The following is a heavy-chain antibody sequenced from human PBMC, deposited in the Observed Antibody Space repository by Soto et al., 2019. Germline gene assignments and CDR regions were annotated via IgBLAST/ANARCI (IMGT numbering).Heavy chain of an antibody. CDR1: GGSISSGNW. CDR3: ARNVRYYIDY. V-gene: IGHV4-4*02. CDR2: IYHSGIT. Sequence: QVLLQESGPGLVKPSGTLSLTCAVSGGSISSGNWWSWVRQSPGKELEWIGEIYHSGITNYNPSLKSRVTISVDNSENQLSLSLNSLTAADTAVYYCARNVRYYIDYWGQGTLVTVSS. J-gene: IGHJ4*02.